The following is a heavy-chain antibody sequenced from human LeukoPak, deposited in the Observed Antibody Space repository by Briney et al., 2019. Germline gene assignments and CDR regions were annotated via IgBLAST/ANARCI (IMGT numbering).Heavy chain of an antibody. CDR3: AKGSRTAVALDY. J-gene: IGHJ4*02. CDR1: GFTFSSYG. D-gene: IGHD6-19*01. Sequence: GGSLRLSCAASGFTFSSYGMHWVRQAPGKGLEWVAVISYDGSNKYYADSVKGRFTISRDNSKNTLYLQMNSLRAEDTAVYYCAKGSRTAVALDYWGQGTLVTVSS. V-gene: IGHV3-30*18. CDR2: ISYDGSNK.